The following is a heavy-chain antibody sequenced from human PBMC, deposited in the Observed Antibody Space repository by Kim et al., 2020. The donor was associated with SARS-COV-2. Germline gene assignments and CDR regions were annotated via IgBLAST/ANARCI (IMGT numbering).Heavy chain of an antibody. V-gene: IGHV4-59*01. J-gene: IGHJ4*02. CDR3: ARVPYDFWSGYYFDY. Sequence: PSLESRVTISVDTSKNQFALKLSSVTAADTAVYYCARVPYDFWSGYYFDYWGQGTLVTVSS. D-gene: IGHD3-3*01.